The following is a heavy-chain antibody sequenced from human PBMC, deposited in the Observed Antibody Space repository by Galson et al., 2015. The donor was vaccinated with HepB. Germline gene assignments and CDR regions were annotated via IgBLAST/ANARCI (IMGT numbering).Heavy chain of an antibody. CDR2: INYSGST. Sequence: YWSWIRQPPGKGLEWIGEINYSGSTNYNPSLKRRVTISVDTSNNQFSLKLSSVTAADTAVYYCARSPIGYCGGGSCYEDYWGQGTLVTVSS. CDR1: Y. V-gene: IGHV4-34*01. J-gene: IGHJ4*02. CDR3: ARSPIGYCGGGSCYEDY. D-gene: IGHD2-15*01.